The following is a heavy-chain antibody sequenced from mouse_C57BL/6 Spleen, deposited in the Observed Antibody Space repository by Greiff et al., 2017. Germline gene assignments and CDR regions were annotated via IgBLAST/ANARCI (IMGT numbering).Heavy chain of an antibody. CDR3: ARHEGDGYGRGMDY. Sequence: QVQLKESGPGLVAPSQSLSITCTVSGFSLTSYGVHWVRQPPGKGLEWLVVIWSDGSTTYNSALKSRLSISKDNSKSQVFLKMNSLQTDDTAMYXCARHEGDGYGRGMDYWGQGTSVTVSS. D-gene: IGHD2-2*01. CDR1: GFSLTSYG. J-gene: IGHJ4*01. V-gene: IGHV2-6-1*01. CDR2: IWSDGST.